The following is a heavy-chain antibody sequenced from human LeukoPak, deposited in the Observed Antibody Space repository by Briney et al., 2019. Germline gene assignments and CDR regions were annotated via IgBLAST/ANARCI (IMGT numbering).Heavy chain of an antibody. CDR2: IYYSGST. CDR1: GGSISNSNYY. V-gene: IGHV4-39*01. D-gene: IGHD2-15*01. CDR3: ARRRSGLSWFDP. Sequence: SETPSLTCTVSGGSISNSNYYWGWIRQPPGSGLECIGIIYYSGSTYYNPSLKSRVTISVDTSKNQFSLMLNSVTAADTAVYYCARRRSGLSWFDPWGQGTLVTVSS. J-gene: IGHJ5*02.